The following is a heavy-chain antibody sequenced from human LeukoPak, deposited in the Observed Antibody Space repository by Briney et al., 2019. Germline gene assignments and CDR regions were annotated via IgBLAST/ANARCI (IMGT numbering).Heavy chain of an antibody. V-gene: IGHV1-46*01. J-gene: IGHJ4*02. CDR1: GYTFTSYY. CDR2: INPSGGST. Sequence: ASVKVSCKASGYTFTSYYMHWVRQAPGQGLEWMGIINPSGGSTSYTQKFQGRVAMTRDMSTSTVYIELSSLRSEDTAVYYCAKSTFDWLLLGPDYWGQGTLVTVSS. D-gene: IGHD3-9*01. CDR3: AKSTFDWLLLGPDY.